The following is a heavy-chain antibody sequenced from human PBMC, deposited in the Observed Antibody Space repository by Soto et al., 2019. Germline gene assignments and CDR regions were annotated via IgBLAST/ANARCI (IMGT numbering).Heavy chain of an antibody. CDR1: GYTFTSYT. D-gene: IGHD3-10*01. J-gene: IGHJ5*02. CDR3: ARGVTYMVRGVIISGWFDP. CDR2: INAGNGNT. Sequence: QVQLVQSGAEVKKPGASVKVSCKASGYTFTSYTIHWVRQAPGQRLEWMGWINAGNGNTKYSQKFQGRVTITRDTSASTAYMELSTLRSEDTAVYYCARGVTYMVRGVIISGWFDPWGQGILVTVSS. V-gene: IGHV1-3*01.